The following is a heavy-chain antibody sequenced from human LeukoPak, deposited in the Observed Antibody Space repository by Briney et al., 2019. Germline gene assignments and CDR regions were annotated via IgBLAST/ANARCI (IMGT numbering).Heavy chain of an antibody. J-gene: IGHJ1*01. V-gene: IGHV1-24*01. Sequence: GASVKVSCKVSGYTLTELSMHWVRQAPGKGLEWMGGFDPEDGETIYAQKFQGRVTMTEDTSTDTAYMELSSLRSEDTAVYYCATYLRPEDRRGYDYGPFEHGGQGTLVTVTS. CDR3: ATYLRPEDRRGYDYGPFEH. D-gene: IGHD3-22*01. CDR2: FDPEDGET. CDR1: GYTLTELS.